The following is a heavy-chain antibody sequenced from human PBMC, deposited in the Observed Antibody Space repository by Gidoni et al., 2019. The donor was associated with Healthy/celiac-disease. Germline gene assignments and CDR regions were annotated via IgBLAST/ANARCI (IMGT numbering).Heavy chain of an antibody. D-gene: IGHD3-9*01. Sequence: QVQLVESGGGVVQPGRSLRLSCAASGFTFSSYGMHWFRQAPGKGLEWVAVISYDGSNKYYADSVKGRVTIARDNSKNTLYLQMNSLRAEDTAVYYCAKGGWYDILTGYYFPNYYYYGMDVWGQGTTVTVSS. CDR2: ISYDGSNK. V-gene: IGHV3-30*18. J-gene: IGHJ6*02. CDR1: GFTFSSYG. CDR3: AKGGWYDILTGYYFPNYYYYGMDV.